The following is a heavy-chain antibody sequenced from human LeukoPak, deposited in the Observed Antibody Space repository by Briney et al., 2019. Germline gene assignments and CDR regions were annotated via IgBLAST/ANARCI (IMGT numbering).Heavy chain of an antibody. CDR1: GGSFSGYY. CDR2: INHSGST. Sequence: PSETLSLTCAVYGGSFSGYYWSWIRQPPGKGLEWIGEINHSGSTNYNPSLKSRVTISVDTSKNQFSLKLSSVTAADTAVYYCARLGGSSDYYYYMDVWGKGTTVTVSS. V-gene: IGHV4-34*01. CDR3: ARLGGSSDYYYYMDV. J-gene: IGHJ6*03. D-gene: IGHD4-23*01.